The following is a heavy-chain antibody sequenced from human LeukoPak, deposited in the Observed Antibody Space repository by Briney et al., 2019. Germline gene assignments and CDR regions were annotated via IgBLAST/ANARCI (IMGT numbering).Heavy chain of an antibody. Sequence: GGSLRLSCAASGFTFSSYWMHWVRQAPGKGLVWVSRINTDGSSTSYADSVKGRFTISRDNSKNTLYLQMNSLRAEDTAVYYCAKDPIYSSGVNFDYWGQGTLVTVSS. CDR1: GFTFSSYW. J-gene: IGHJ4*02. D-gene: IGHD6-19*01. CDR3: AKDPIYSSGVNFDY. V-gene: IGHV3-74*01. CDR2: INTDGSST.